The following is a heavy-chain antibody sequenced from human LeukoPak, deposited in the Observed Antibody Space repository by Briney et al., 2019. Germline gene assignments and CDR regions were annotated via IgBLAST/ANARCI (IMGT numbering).Heavy chain of an antibody. J-gene: IGHJ6*02. V-gene: IGHV3-13*01. CDR3: ARDLRGIAVAGTSLNYYYYGMDV. Sequence: PGGSLRLSCAASGFTFSSYDMHWVRQATGKGLEWVSAIGTAGDTYYPGSVKGRFTISRENAKNSLYLQMNSLRAEDTAVYYCARDLRGIAVAGTSLNYYYYGMDVWGQGTTVTVSS. CDR2: IGTAGDT. CDR1: GFTFSSYD. D-gene: IGHD6-19*01.